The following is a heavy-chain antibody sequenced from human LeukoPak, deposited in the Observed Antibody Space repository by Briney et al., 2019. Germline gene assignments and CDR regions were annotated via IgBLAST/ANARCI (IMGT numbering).Heavy chain of an antibody. D-gene: IGHD3-3*01. Sequence: GRSLRLSCAASGFTFSSYAMHWVRQAPGRGLEWVANIKPDGSEKHYVDSVKGRFTISRDNAKNSLYLQMNSLRAEDTAVYYCAYDFWSGYAPADWFDPWGQGTLVTVSS. CDR2: IKPDGSEK. CDR3: AYDFWSGYAPADWFDP. J-gene: IGHJ5*02. V-gene: IGHV3-7*01. CDR1: GFTFSSYA.